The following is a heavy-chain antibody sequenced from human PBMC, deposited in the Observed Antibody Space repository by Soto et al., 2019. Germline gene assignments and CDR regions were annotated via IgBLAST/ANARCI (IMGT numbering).Heavy chain of an antibody. V-gene: IGHV4-30-4*01. CDR1: GGSINNNGYF. J-gene: IGHJ4*02. Sequence: QVQLQESGPGVVEPSQTLSLTCTVSGGSINNNGYFWSWIRQPPGSGLEWIGHIYNSGSTYSNPSLKSRLTISVAPPKTQFSLKLSSVTAADTAVYYCASGPSGDKVDYWGQGTLVTVSS. CDR2: IYNSGST. D-gene: IGHD1-26*01. CDR3: ASGPSGDKVDY.